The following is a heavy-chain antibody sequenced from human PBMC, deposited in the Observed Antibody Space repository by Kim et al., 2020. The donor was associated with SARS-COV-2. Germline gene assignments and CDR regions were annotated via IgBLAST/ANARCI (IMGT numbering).Heavy chain of an antibody. V-gene: IGHV4-38-2*02. J-gene: IGHJ1*01. Sequence: SETLSLTCTVSGYSISSGYYWGWIRQPPGKGLEWIGSIYHSGNTYYNPSLKSRVTISVDTSKNQFSLNLSSMTAADTAVYYCARVYGDYAYFKQWGQGTL. CDR2: IYHSGNT. CDR3: ARVYGDYAYFKQ. D-gene: IGHD4-17*01. CDR1: GYSISSGYY.